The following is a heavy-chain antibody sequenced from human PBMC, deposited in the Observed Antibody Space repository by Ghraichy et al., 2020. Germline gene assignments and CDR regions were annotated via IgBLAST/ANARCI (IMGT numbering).Heavy chain of an antibody. V-gene: IGHV3-7*01. CDR2: IMYDGSEK. J-gene: IGHJ4*02. Sequence: GGSLRLSCAASGFTFNTDWMSWVRQAPGKGLEWVANIMYDGSEKYYVDSVKGRFTISRDNAKNSLYLQMNSLRAEDTAVYYCARAVPGHHFDYGGQGTLGTV. CDR3: ARAVPGHHFDY. CDR1: GFTFNTDW. D-gene: IGHD6-19*01.